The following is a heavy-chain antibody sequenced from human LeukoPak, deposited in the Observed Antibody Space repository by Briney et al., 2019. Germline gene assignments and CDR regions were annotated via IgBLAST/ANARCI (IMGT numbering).Heavy chain of an antibody. CDR2: IWSDESHK. CDR3: ARVKGTGTNDY. J-gene: IGHJ4*02. Sequence: GGSLRLSCEASGFAFSSSGMHWVRQAPGKGLEWVAVIWSDESHKYYADSVKGRFTISRDNSKNMLYLQMNSLRAEDTAVYYCARVKGTGTNDYWGQGTLVTVSS. CDR1: GFAFSSSG. V-gene: IGHV3-33*01. D-gene: IGHD1/OR15-1a*01.